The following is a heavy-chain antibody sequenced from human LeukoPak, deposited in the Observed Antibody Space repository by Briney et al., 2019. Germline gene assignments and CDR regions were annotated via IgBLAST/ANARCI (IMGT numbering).Heavy chain of an antibody. Sequence: GESLKISCQGSGCSFSNYWIGWVRQMPGKGLEWMGMIFPSDSDTRYGPSFQGQVTISADKSIGTAYLQWSSLKASDTAMYYCARKTDNSFDYWGQGTLVTVSS. CDR1: GCSFSNYW. CDR3: ARKTDNSFDY. J-gene: IGHJ4*02. V-gene: IGHV5-51*01. CDR2: IFPSDSDT.